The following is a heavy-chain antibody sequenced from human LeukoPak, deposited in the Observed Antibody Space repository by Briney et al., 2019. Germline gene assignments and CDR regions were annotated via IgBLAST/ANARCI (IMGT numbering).Heavy chain of an antibody. CDR3: ARVPNGYNWFDS. D-gene: IGHD4-17*01. V-gene: IGHV4-34*01. CDR1: GGSFSGYY. Sequence: SETLSLTCAVYGGSFSGYYWSWIRQPPGKGLEWIGEINHSGSTNHNPSLKSRVTISVDTSKNQFSLKLTSVTAADTAVYYCARVPNGYNWFDSWGQGTLVTVSS. J-gene: IGHJ5*01. CDR2: INHSGST.